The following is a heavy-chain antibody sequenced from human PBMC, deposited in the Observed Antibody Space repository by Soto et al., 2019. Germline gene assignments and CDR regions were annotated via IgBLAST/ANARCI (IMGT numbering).Heavy chain of an antibody. V-gene: IGHV3-7*01. CDR2: IKQDGSEK. D-gene: IGHD6-13*01. CDR3: ARDDAGFDP. Sequence: EVQLVESGGGLVQPGGSLRLSCAASRFTHSNYWMSWVRQAPGKGLEWVANIKQDGSEKYYVDSVKGRFTISRDNANNSLYLQMNSLRAEDTAVYYCARDDAGFDPWGQGTLVTVSS. CDR1: RFTHSNYW. J-gene: IGHJ5*02.